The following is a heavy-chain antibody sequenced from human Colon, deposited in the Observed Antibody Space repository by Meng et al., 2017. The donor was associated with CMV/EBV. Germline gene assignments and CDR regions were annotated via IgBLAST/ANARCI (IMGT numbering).Heavy chain of an antibody. V-gene: IGHV1-2*02. CDR1: GYTFNGSF. Sequence: QVDMVTYGGEVKGPGAAVKVSCKTSGYTFNGSFMHWGRQAPGQGLEWMGWINPVTGDTSYAQKFQVRVTMTRDTSISTAYMELSSLSSDDTAVYYCATFGGDFDYWGQGTLVTVFS. CDR2: INPVTGDT. CDR3: ATFGGDFDY. J-gene: IGHJ4*02. D-gene: IGHD3-3*01.